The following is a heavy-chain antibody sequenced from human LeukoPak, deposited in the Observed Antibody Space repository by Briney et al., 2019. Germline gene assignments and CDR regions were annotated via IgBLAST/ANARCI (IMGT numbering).Heavy chain of an antibody. CDR3: ARDPNGDYIGAFDM. J-gene: IGHJ3*02. Sequence: PGGSLRLSCTASGFTFSAYAMMWVRQAPWKGPEWVSAIRGGGGSAFYADSVKGRFTISRDNSKYTLFLQMNSLRAEDTAVYYCARDPNGDYIGAFDMWGPGTMVTVSS. V-gene: IGHV3-23*01. CDR1: GFTFSAYA. D-gene: IGHD4-17*01. CDR2: IRGGGGSA.